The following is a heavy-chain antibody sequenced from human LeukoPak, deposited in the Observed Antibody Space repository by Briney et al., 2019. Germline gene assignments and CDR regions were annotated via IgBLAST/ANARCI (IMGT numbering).Heavy chain of an antibody. CDR1: GFNFSIYS. CDR3: ARNQRRLDY. D-gene: IGHD1-14*01. CDR2: ISGTSRTI. Sequence: GGSLRLSCAASGFNFSIYSMNWVRQAPGKGLEWISYISGTSRTIYYADSVRGRFTISRDNAKNSLYLQINSLRAEDTAVYYCARNQRRLDYWGQGTLVTVSS. J-gene: IGHJ4*02. V-gene: IGHV3-48*04.